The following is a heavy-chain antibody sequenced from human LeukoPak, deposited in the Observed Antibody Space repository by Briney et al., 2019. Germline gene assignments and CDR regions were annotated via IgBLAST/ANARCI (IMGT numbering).Heavy chain of an antibody. V-gene: IGHV3-11*01. CDR1: GFIFSGYY. D-gene: IGHD3/OR15-3a*01. CDR3: EPHAGRTGYDD. Sequence: GGSLRLSCAASGFIFSGYYMLWIRQAPGKGLERVSYISSGGTDISYADSVKGRFTVSRDNADGSLYLQMNSVRAADTAVYYCEPHAGRTGYDDWGQGTLVTVSS. CDR2: ISSGGTDI. J-gene: IGHJ4*02.